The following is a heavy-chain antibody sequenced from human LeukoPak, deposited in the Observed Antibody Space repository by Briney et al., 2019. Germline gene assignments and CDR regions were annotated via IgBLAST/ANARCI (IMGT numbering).Heavy chain of an antibody. CDR1: GYTFTSYG. CDR3: ALSVRFLEWLLSN. J-gene: IGHJ4*02. Sequence: ASVKVSCKASGYTFTSYGISWVRQAPGQGLEWMGWISAYNGNTNYAQKLQGRVTMTTDTSTSTAYMELRSLRSDDAAVYYCALSVRFLEWLLSNWGQGTLVTVSS. V-gene: IGHV1-18*01. D-gene: IGHD3-3*01. CDR2: ISAYNGNT.